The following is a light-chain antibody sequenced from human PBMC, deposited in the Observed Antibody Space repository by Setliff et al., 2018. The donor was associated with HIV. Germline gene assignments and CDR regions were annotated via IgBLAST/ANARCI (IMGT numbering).Light chain of an antibody. Sequence: EIVLTQSPGTLSLSPGERATLSCRASQSVSSSYLAWYQQKPGQAPRLLIYGASSRATGIPDRFSGSGSGTDFTLTISRLESEDFAVYYCQQYGSSRSLTFGGGTKV. CDR3: QQYGSSRSLT. J-gene: IGKJ4*01. CDR2: GAS. V-gene: IGKV3-20*01. CDR1: QSVSSSY.